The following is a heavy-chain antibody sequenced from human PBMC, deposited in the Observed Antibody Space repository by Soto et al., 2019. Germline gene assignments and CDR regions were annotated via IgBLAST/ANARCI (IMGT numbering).Heavy chain of an antibody. J-gene: IGHJ4*01. CDR2: ISSRGGTI. Sequence: EVRLVESGGGLVRPGGSLRLSCRASGITFNLYSVNWVRQAPGKGLEWISYISSRGGTIYYADSVKGRFTISRDNANKSLYLQMNSLKDEDTAVYYCARDLIAEAAAFSFDSWGHGPLVTVSS. CDR1: GITFNLYS. V-gene: IGHV3-48*02. CDR3: ARDLIAEAAAFSFDS. D-gene: IGHD6-19*01.